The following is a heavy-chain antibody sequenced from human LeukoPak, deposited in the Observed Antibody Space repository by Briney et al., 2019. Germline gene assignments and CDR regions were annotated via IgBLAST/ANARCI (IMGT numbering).Heavy chain of an antibody. Sequence: SETLSLTCTVSGGXISSSSYYWGWIRQPPGKGLEWIGSIYYSGSTYYNPSLKSRVTISVDTSKNQFSLRLSSVTAADTAVYYCATLKGYCSGGSCPIFYFDYWGQGTLVTVSS. CDR1: GGXISSSSYY. CDR3: ATLKGYCSGGSCPIFYFDY. D-gene: IGHD2-15*01. V-gene: IGHV4-39*01. J-gene: IGHJ4*02. CDR2: IYYSGST.